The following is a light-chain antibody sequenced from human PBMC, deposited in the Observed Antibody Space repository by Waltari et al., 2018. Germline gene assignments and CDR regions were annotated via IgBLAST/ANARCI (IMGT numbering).Light chain of an antibody. CDR2: RVS. V-gene: IGKV2-29*02. J-gene: IGKJ3*01. Sequence: DIVMTQTPLSLSLTPGQPASISCKCSQSLLHTDGKTYLYWYLQKPGQSPQLLIYRVSSRFSGVPERFSGSGSGTDFTLTISRVEAEDVGFFYCMQGLQLPFTFGPGTKVDIK. CDR1: QSLLHTDGKTY. CDR3: MQGLQLPFT.